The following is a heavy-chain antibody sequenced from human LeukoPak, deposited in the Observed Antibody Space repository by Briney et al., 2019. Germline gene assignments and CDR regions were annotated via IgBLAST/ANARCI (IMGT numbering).Heavy chain of an antibody. Sequence: GSLRLSCAASGFSFSNYWMHWVRQAPGKGLVWVTRMNSDGSATYYADSVQGRFTISRDNAKNTLYLQMNSLRAEDTAMYFCAKGPNYFDSWGQGTLVTVSS. V-gene: IGHV3-74*01. CDR3: AKGPNYFDS. CDR1: GFSFSNYW. CDR2: MNSDGSAT. J-gene: IGHJ4*02.